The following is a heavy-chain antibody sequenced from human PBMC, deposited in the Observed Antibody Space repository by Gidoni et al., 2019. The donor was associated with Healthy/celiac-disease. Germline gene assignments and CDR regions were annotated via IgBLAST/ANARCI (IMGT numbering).Heavy chain of an antibody. D-gene: IGHD2-15*01. CDR1: GFTFSSYA. CDR3: ARDRFYCSGGSCYTDWYYYMDV. J-gene: IGHJ6*03. Sequence: QVQLVESGGGVVQPGRSLRLSCAASGFTFSSYAMHWVRQAPGKGLEWVAVISYDGSNKYYADSVKGRFTISRDNSKNTLYLQMNSLRAEDTAVYYCARDRFYCSGGSCYTDWYYYMDVWGKGTTVTVSS. CDR2: ISYDGSNK. V-gene: IGHV3-30-3*01.